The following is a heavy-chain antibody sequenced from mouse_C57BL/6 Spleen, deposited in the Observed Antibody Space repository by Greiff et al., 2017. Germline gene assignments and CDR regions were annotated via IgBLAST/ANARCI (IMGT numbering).Heavy chain of an antibody. Sequence: VKLVESGPELVKPGASVKISCKASGYAFSSSWMNWVKQRPGKGLEWIGRIYPGDGDTNYNGKFKGKATLTADKSSSTAYMQLSSLTSEDSAVYVCARSGYSNYGYFDVWGTGTTVTVSS. CDR3: ARSGYSNYGYFDV. V-gene: IGHV1-82*01. J-gene: IGHJ1*03. D-gene: IGHD2-5*01. CDR1: GYAFSSSW. CDR2: IYPGDGDT.